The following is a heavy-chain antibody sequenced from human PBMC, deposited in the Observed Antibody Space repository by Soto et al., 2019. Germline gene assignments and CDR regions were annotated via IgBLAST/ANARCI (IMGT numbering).Heavy chain of an antibody. D-gene: IGHD6-13*01. V-gene: IGHV3-23*01. J-gene: IGHJ4*02. CDR3: ARRGTGTYFDD. Sequence: GGSLRLSCAASGFTFSSYAMNWVRQAPGKGLEWVSVISGSDGSTYYADSVKGRFTISRDNSKNTLYLQMNSLRAEDTAVYYCARRGTGTYFDDWGQGTLVTVDS. CDR2: ISGSDGST. CDR1: GFTFSSYA.